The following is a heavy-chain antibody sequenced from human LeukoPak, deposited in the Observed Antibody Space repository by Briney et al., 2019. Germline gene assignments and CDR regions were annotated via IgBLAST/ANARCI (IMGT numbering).Heavy chain of an antibody. J-gene: IGHJ6*03. CDR3: AREGGIARPPYLYYYIDV. CDR1: GYTFNNPD. V-gene: IGHV1-18*01. CDR2: INTYSANT. Sequence: ASVKLCCTASGYTFNNPDINRVRQAPGRGLEWRGWINTYSANTNYAQEFQDRVIMTTDTSTSTAYMELRSLRSDDTAVYYCAREGGIARPPYLYYYIDVWGKGTTVTVSS. D-gene: IGHD6-6*01.